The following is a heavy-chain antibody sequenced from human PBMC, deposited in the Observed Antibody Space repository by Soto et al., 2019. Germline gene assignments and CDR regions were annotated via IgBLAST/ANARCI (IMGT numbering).Heavy chain of an antibody. CDR1: GFSFSADGVG. CDR2: IYWDDDT. V-gene: IGHV2-5*02. CDR3: AHASGGTSWPNDAVDG. D-gene: IGHD2-2*01. J-gene: IGHJ3*01. Sequence: HITLKESGPTLLKPTQTLTLTCIFSGFSFSADGVGVGWIRQPPGKTLEWLALIYWDDDTRYRPSLKSRLTITKDSSKNQVVLKMANMDPLDPATYFCAHASGGTSWPNDAVDGWGQGKVVTVSS.